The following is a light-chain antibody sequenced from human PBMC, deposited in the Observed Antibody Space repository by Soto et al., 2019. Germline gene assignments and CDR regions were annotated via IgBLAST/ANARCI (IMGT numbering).Light chain of an antibody. CDR2: WAS. J-gene: IGKJ2*03. CDR1: QSVLYGSNSKSY. V-gene: IGKV4-1*01. CDR3: QQYYSTPYS. Sequence: DIVMTQSPDSLAVSLGERATFNCKSSQSVLYGSNSKSYLAWYQQKPGQAPKLLIYWASARESGVPDRFSGSGSGTDFTLTISSLQAEDVAVYYCQQYYSTPYSFGQGTNLEIK.